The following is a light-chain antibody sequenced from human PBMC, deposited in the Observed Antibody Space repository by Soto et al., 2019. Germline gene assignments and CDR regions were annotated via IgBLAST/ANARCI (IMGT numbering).Light chain of an antibody. V-gene: IGLV2-14*03. J-gene: IGLJ1*01. CDR1: SSDVGGNKY. CDR3: SAFTGTTYV. CDR2: DVS. Sequence: QPVLTQPASVSGSPGQSITISCTGTSSDVGGNKYVSWYQHYPGKAPKLMICDVSNRPSGVSNRFSGSKSGNTASLTISGLQAEHEADYYCSAFTGTTYVFGPGTKLTVL.